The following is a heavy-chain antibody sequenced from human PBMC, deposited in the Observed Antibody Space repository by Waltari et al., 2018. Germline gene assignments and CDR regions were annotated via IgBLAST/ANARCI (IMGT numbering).Heavy chain of an antibody. CDR1: SDSISTYY. V-gene: IGHV4-4*07. CDR3: ARGTYYYDTSGYSDGNHYYIDV. CDR2: FYAGGGT. J-gene: IGHJ6*03. Sequence: QVQLQESGPGLVKPSETLSLTCTVSSDSISTYYWTWIRQSAGKGLEWLGRFYAGGGTKYNPSLNSRVTMSVDTSKNQFSLKLTSVTAADSAVYYCARGTYYYDTSGYSDGNHYYIDVWARGPRSPSP. D-gene: IGHD3-22*01.